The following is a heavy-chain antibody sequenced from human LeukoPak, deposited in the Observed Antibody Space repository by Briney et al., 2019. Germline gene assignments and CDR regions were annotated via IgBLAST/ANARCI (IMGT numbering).Heavy chain of an antibody. V-gene: IGHV3-66*02. CDR2: IYSGGST. D-gene: IGHD6-13*01. Sequence: GGSLRLSCAASGFTVSSKYMSWVRQAPGKGLEWVSVIYSGGSTYYADSVKGRFTISRDNSKNTLYLQMNSLRAEDTAVYYCARDPHSSSWYYYFDYWGQGTLVTVSS. CDR1: GFTVSSKY. J-gene: IGHJ4*02. CDR3: ARDPHSSSWYYYFDY.